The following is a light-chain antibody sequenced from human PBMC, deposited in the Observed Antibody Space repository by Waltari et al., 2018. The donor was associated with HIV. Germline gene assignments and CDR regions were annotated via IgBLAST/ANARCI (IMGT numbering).Light chain of an antibody. Sequence: QSVLTQPPSVSAAPGQKVTISCSGSTSNFGNDFVSWYQHLPGAASKLLIYDNNKRPSGISDRFSGSKSDTSATLAITGLQTGDEAHYYCGTWDTRLNGGVFGGGTKLTVL. CDR3: GTWDTRLNGGV. CDR1: TSNFGNDF. V-gene: IGLV1-51*01. CDR2: DNN. J-gene: IGLJ3*02.